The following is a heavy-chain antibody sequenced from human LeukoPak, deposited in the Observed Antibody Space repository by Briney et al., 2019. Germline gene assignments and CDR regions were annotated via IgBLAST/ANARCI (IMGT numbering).Heavy chain of an antibody. CDR2: ISGSGGST. CDR3: AAPLSGSYFDY. V-gene: IGHV3-23*01. D-gene: IGHD1-26*01. Sequence: GGSLRLSCAASGFTFSNYGMSWVRQAPGKGLEWVSAISGSGGSTYYADSVKGRFTISRDNSKNTLCLQMNSLRAEDTAVYYCAAPLSGSYFDYWGQGTLVTVSS. J-gene: IGHJ4*02. CDR1: GFTFSNYG.